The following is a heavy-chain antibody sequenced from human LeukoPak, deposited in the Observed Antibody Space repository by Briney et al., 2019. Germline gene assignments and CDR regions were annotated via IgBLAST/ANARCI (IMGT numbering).Heavy chain of an antibody. V-gene: IGHV1-18*01. J-gene: IGHJ6*03. CDR1: GYTFTSYG. D-gene: IGHD3-3*01. CDR3: VRRGSYYAIFGVAQHYYYYYMDV. Sequence: GASVKVSCKASGYTFTSYGISWVRQAPGQGLEWMGWISAYNGNTNYAQKLQGRITMTPDTSTSPAYMLPRSVRSDDTAHSYCVRRGSYYAIFGVAQHYYYYYMDVWGKGTTVTVSS. CDR2: ISAYNGNT.